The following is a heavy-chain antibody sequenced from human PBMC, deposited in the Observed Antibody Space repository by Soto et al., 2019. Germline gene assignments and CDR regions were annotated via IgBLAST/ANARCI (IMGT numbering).Heavy chain of an antibody. CDR3: AHSRNLITEDAQVGDFDY. CDR2: IYWDDDE. CDR1: GFSLTTDGEG. J-gene: IGHJ4*02. D-gene: IGHD3-10*01. Sequence: QISLKESGPTLVKPTQTLKLTCSFSGFSLTTDGEGVGWVRQPPGEALEWLALIYWDDDERYSPSLKTRLTITKDPSKNQVVLIMTNMDPVETATYYCAHSRNLITEDAQVGDFDYWGQGTLVTVSS. V-gene: IGHV2-5*02.